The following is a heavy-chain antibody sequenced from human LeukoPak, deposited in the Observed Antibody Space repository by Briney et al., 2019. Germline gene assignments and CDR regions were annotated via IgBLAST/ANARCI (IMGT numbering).Heavy chain of an antibody. CDR1: GGSISSSSYY. Sequence: SETLSLTCTVSGGSISSSSYYWGWIRQPPGKGLEWIGSIYYSGSTYYNPSLKSRVTISVDTSKNQLSPKLSSVTAADTAVYYCASTRRSSVVGAINWFDPWGQGTLVTVSS. J-gene: IGHJ5*02. D-gene: IGHD1-26*01. CDR3: ASTRRSSVVGAINWFDP. V-gene: IGHV4-39*01. CDR2: IYYSGST.